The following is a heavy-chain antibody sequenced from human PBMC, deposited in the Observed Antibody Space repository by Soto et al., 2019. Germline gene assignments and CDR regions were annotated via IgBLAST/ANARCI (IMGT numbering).Heavy chain of an antibody. CDR3: AKGQKGIAVAGTPGYFDY. J-gene: IGHJ4*02. Sequence: GGSLRLSCAASGFTFDDYAMHWVRQAPGKGLEWVSGISWNSGSIGYADSVKGRFTISRDNAKNSLYLQMNSLRAEDTALYYCAKGQKGIAVAGTPGYFDYWGQGTLVTVSS. CDR1: GFTFDDYA. V-gene: IGHV3-9*01. D-gene: IGHD6-19*01. CDR2: ISWNSGSI.